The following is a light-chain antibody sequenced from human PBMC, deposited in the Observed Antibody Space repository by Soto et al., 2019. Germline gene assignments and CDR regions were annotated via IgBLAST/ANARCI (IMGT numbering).Light chain of an antibody. CDR3: SSYAGSKNRYV. Sequence: QSALTQPPSASGSRGQSVSISCAGTSSDVGGYNFVSWYQQHPGKAPKLIFYEVTKRPSGVPDRFSGSKSGNTASLTVSGLQTEDEAHYYCSSYAGSKNRYVFGTGTKLTVL. V-gene: IGLV2-8*01. CDR1: SSDVGGYNF. CDR2: EVT. J-gene: IGLJ1*01.